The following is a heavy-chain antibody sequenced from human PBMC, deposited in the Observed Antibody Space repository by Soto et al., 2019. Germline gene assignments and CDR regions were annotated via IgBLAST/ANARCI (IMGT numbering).Heavy chain of an antibody. Sequence: SETLSLTCTVSGGSISSSSYYWGWIRQPPGKGLEWIGSIYYSGSTYYNPSLKSRVTISVDTSKNQFSLKLSSVTAADTAVYYCARLGRDYGDDYWGQGTLVTVSS. D-gene: IGHD4-17*01. CDR1: GGSISSSSYY. V-gene: IGHV4-39*01. CDR3: ARLGRDYGDDY. J-gene: IGHJ4*02. CDR2: IYYSGST.